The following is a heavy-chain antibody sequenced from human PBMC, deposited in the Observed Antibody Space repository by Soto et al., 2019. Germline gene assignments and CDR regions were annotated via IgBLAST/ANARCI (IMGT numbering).Heavy chain of an antibody. V-gene: IGHV3-33*01. CDR2: IWYEGITK. J-gene: IGHJ5*02. Sequence: GGFLRLSCEVSGFSLSIYGMHWVRQAPGKGLEWVAVIWYEGITKNYADSVKGRFTISRDSSKNMVYLQMDSLKVEDTAVYYCARDVDRTSHLNWFDPWGQGVMDTVS. CDR3: ARDVDRTSHLNWFDP. D-gene: IGHD5-12*01. CDR1: GFSLSIYG.